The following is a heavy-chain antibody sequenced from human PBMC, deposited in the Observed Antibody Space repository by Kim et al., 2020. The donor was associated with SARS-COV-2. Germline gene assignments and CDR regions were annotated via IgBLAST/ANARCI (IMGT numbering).Heavy chain of an antibody. CDR1: GFTFSSYG. CDR3: AKVLWFGELPPGYYYGM. Sequence: GGSLRHSCAASGFTFSSYGMHWVRQAPGKGLEWVAVISYDGSNKYYADSVKGRFTISRDNSKNTLYLQMNSLRAEDTAVYYCAKVLWFGELPPGYYYGM. CDR2: ISYDGSNK. V-gene: IGHV3-30*18. J-gene: IGHJ6*01. D-gene: IGHD3-10*01.